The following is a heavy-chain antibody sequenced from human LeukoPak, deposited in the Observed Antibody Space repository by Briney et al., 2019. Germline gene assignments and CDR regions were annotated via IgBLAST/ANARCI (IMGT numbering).Heavy chain of an antibody. D-gene: IGHD6-19*01. CDR2: ISSSSSYI. CDR3: ARVDGIAVAGTPPGLLYYYGMDV. CDR1: GFTFSSYS. V-gene: IGHV3-21*01. Sequence: PGGSLRLSCAASGFTFSSYSMNWVRQAPGKGLEWVSSISSSSSYIYYADSVKGRFTISRDNAKNSLYLQMNSLRAEDTAVYYCARVDGIAVAGTPPGLLYYYGMDVWGQGTTVTVSS. J-gene: IGHJ6*02.